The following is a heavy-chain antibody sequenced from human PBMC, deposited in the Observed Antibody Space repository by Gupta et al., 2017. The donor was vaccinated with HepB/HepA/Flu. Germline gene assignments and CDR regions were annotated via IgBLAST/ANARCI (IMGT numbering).Heavy chain of an antibody. D-gene: IGHD6-13*01. V-gene: IGHV3-33*01. CDR1: GFTFSSYG. CDR3: ARDKGDSEKYSSSWYLLDY. CDR2: IWYDGSNK. J-gene: IGHJ4*02. Sequence: QVQLVESGGGVVQPGRSLRLSCAASGFTFSSYGMHWVRQAPGKGLEWVAVIWYDGSNKYYADSVKGRFTISRDNSKNTLYLQMNSLRAEDTAVYYCARDKGDSEKYSSSWYLLDYWGQGTLVTVSS.